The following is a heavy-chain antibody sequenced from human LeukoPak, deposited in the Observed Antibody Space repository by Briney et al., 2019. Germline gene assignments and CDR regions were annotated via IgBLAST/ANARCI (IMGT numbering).Heavy chain of an antibody. J-gene: IGHJ4*02. Sequence: GESLKISCKGSGYSFTSYWIGWVRQMPGKGLEWMGTIYPGDSDSPSFQGQVTISADKSISTAYLQWSSLEASDTAVYFCARTTLSSSSVVEYWGRGTLVTVFS. CDR3: ARTTLSSSSVVEY. CDR2: IYPGDSD. V-gene: IGHV5-51*01. CDR1: GYSFTSYW. D-gene: IGHD6-6*01.